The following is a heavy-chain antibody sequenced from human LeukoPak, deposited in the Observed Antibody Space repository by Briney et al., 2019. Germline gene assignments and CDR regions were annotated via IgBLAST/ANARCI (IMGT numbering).Heavy chain of an antibody. Sequence: GASVKVSCKASGYTFTSYYMHWVRQAPGQGLEWMGIINPSGGSTSYAQKFQGRVTMTRDMSTSTVYMGLSSLRSEDTAVYYCATKLNSYYDILTGYPLYYYYMDVWGKGTTVTISS. CDR1: GYTFTSYY. V-gene: IGHV1-46*01. CDR2: INPSGGST. D-gene: IGHD3-9*01. CDR3: ATKLNSYYDILTGYPLYYYYMDV. J-gene: IGHJ6*03.